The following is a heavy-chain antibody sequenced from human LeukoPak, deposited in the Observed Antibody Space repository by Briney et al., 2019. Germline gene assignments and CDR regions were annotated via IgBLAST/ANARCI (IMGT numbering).Heavy chain of an antibody. V-gene: IGHV3-7*01. Sequence: GGSLRLSCAASGFTFSSYWMSWVRQAPGKGLEWVANIKQDGSEKYYVDSVKGRFTISRDNAKNSLYLQMNSLRAEDTAVYYCARSGQPARQTSLWASRINYYYYYMDVWGKGTTVTVSS. CDR1: GFTFSSYW. CDR3: ARSGQPARQTSLWASRINYYYYYMDV. D-gene: IGHD6-6*01. J-gene: IGHJ6*03. CDR2: IKQDGSEK.